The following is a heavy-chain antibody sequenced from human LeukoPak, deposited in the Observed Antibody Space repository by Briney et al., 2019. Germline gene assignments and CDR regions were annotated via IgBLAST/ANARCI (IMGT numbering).Heavy chain of an antibody. CDR3: ARDSYGSGTQYYYYYYMDV. Sequence: GASVKVSCKASGYTFTSYGISWVRQAPGQGLEWMGWISAYNGNTNYAQKLQGRVTMTTDTSTSTAYMELRSLRSDDTAVYYCARDSYGSGTQYYYYYYMDVWGKGTTVTVSS. J-gene: IGHJ6*03. CDR2: ISAYNGNT. D-gene: IGHD3-10*01. V-gene: IGHV1-18*01. CDR1: GYTFTSYG.